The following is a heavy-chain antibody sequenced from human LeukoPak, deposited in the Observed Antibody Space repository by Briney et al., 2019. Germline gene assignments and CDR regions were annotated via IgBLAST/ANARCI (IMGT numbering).Heavy chain of an antibody. CDR3: VRDKGGRSGAIYYDAFDV. CDR2: IDQGGSTK. J-gene: IGHJ3*01. CDR1: GFTFNTYW. V-gene: IGHV3-7*01. D-gene: IGHD1-26*01. Sequence: GGSLRLSCAASGFTFNTYWIIWVRQAPGEGLEWVANIDQGGSTKYYVDSLKGRFTISRDNAKNSLYLQMDSLRAEDTAVYYCVRDKGGRSGAIYYDAFDVWGQGTMVTVSS.